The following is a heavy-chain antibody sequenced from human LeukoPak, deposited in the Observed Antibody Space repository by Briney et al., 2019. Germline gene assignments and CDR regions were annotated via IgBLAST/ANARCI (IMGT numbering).Heavy chain of an antibody. CDR3: ARDYRYAFDN. J-gene: IGHJ4*02. V-gene: IGHV3-11*06. CDR2: IVISSANA. D-gene: IGHD1-1*01. Sequence: SYIVISSANAKYPPSVNGRFTISGDNAKNSLYLQMNSLRVEDTAVYYCARDYRYAFDNWGQGTLVTVSS.